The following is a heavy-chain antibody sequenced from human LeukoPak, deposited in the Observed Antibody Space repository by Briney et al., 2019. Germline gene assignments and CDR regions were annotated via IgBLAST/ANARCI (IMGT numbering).Heavy chain of an antibody. J-gene: IGHJ6*02. CDR2: ISAYNGNT. V-gene: IGHV1-18*01. CDR3: ARDKGWPHYYYYYGMDV. CDR1: GYTFTSYG. Sequence: ASVKVSCKASGYTFTSYGISWVRQAPGQGLEWMGWISAYNGNTNYAQKLQGRVTMTTDTSTSTAYMELRSLRSDDTAVYYCARDKGWPHYYYYYGMDVWGQGTTVTVSS.